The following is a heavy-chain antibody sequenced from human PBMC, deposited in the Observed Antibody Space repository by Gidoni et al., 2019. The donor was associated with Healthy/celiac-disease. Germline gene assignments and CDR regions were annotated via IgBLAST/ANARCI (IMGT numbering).Heavy chain of an antibody. J-gene: IGHJ4*02. CDR2: ISWNSGSI. CDR3: AKDMYSSGWYVSGQAFDY. Sequence: EVQLVESGGGLVQAGRSLRLSCAASGFTFDDYDMHWVRQAPGKGLEWVSGISWNSGSIGYADSVKGRFTISRDNAKNSLYLQMNSLRAEDTALYYCAKDMYSSGWYVSGQAFDYWGQGTLVTVSS. V-gene: IGHV3-9*01. CDR1: GFTFDDYD. D-gene: IGHD6-19*01.